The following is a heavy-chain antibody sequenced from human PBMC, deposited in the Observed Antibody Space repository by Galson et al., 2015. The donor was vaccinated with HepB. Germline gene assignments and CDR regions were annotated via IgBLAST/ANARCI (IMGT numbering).Heavy chain of an antibody. V-gene: IGHV1-2*02. D-gene: IGHD2-15*01. CDR3: ARAWEVRLLGYCSGGSCYNHGSDAFDI. CDR2: INPNSGGT. CDR1: GYTFTGYY. Sequence: SVKVSCKASGYTFTGYYMHWVRQAPGQGLEWMGWINPNSGGTNYAQKFQGRVTMTRDTSISTAYMELSRLRSDDTAVYYCARAWEVRLLGYCSGGSCYNHGSDAFDIWGQGTMVTVAS. J-gene: IGHJ3*02.